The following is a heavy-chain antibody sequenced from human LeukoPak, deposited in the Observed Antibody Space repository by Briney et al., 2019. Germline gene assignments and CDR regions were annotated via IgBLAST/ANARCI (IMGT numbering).Heavy chain of an antibody. J-gene: IGHJ4*02. CDR1: GFTFSGYG. CDR2: ISGSGGST. CDR3: AKGVGYCSGGSCQQFDY. V-gene: IGHV3-23*01. Sequence: GGTLRPSCAASGFTFSGYGMSWVRQAPGKGLKWVSAISGSGGSTYYADSVKGRITISRDNSKNTLYLQMNSLRAEDTAVYYCAKGVGYCSGGSCQQFDYWGQGTLVTVSS. D-gene: IGHD2-15*01.